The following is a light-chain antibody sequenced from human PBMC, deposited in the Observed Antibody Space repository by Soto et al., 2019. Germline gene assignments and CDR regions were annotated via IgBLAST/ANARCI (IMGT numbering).Light chain of an antibody. V-gene: IGKV3D-20*02. CDR3: LQRSDWPIT. CDR1: QSVSCSY. Sequence: ESLMTQSPGTLSLSPAERATLSCKASQSVSCSYLAWYQQKPGQAPRLLIYGASTRATGIPARFSGSGSGTEFTLTMSSLQSEDFAVYYCLQRSDWPITFGQGTRLEIK. CDR2: GAS. J-gene: IGKJ5*01.